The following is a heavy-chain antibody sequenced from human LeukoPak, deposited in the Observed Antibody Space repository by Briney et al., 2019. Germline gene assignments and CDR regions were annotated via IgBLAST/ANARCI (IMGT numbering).Heavy chain of an antibody. CDR3: ARASMITLGVVIDFYY. D-gene: IGHD3-16*02. J-gene: IGHJ4*02. V-gene: IGHV4-39*01. CDR1: GGSISSSSYY. CDR2: IYYSGST. Sequence: PSEALSLTCTVSGGSISSSSYYWGWIRQPPGKGLEWIGSIYYSGSTYYNPSLKSRVTISVDTSKNQFSLKLSSVTAADTAVYYCARASMITLGVVIDFYYCGPGTLVTVSS.